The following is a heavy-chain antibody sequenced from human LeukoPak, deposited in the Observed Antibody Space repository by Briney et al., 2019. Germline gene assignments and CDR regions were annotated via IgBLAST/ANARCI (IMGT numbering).Heavy chain of an antibody. CDR2: ISYDGSNK. V-gene: IGHV3-30-3*01. Sequence: GGSLRLSCAASGFTFSSYAMHWVRQAPGKGLEWVAVISYDGSNKYYADSVKGRFTISRDNSKNTLYLQMNSLRAEDTAIYYCARDETYDYESNGYLDFWGQGTVVTVSS. CDR1: GFTFSSYA. D-gene: IGHD3-22*01. J-gene: IGHJ4*02. CDR3: ARDETYDYESNGYLDF.